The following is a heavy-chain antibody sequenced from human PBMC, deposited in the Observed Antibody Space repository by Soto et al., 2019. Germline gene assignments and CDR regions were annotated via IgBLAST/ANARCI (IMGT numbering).Heavy chain of an antibody. D-gene: IGHD6-19*01. CDR3: AREGYSSGWSHFDY. V-gene: IGHV4-31*03. J-gene: IGHJ4*02. CDR1: GCSISSGGYY. CDR2: IYYSGST. Sequence: PSETLSLTCTFSGCSISSGGYYWSWIRQHPGKGLEWIGYIYYSGSTYYNPSLKRRVTISVDTSKNQFSLKLSPVTAADPAVYYCAREGYSSGWSHFDYWGQGTLVTVSS.